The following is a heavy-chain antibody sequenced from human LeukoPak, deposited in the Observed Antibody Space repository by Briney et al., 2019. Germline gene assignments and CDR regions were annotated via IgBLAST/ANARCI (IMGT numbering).Heavy chain of an antibody. CDR2: IYYSGST. D-gene: IGHD1-7*01. CDR3: ARRAGTTGDAFDI. J-gene: IGHJ3*02. CDR1: GGSISSYY. V-gene: IGHV4-59*12. Sequence: TSETLSLTCTVSGGSISSYYWSWIRQPPGKGLEWIGYIYYSGSTNYNPSLKSRVTMSVDTSKNQFSLKLSSVTAVDTAVYYCARRAGTTGDAFDIWGQGTMVTVSS.